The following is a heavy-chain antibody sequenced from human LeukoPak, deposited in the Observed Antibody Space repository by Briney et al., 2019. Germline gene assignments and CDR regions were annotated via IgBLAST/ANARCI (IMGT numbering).Heavy chain of an antibody. CDR1: GYTFTSYG. V-gene: IGHV1-18*01. Sequence: GASVKVSCKASGYTFTSYGIGWVRQAPGQGLEWMGWISAYNGNTNYAQKLQGRVTMTTDTSTSTAYMELRSLRSDDTAVYYCAGTIAAAGGHWFDPWGQGTLVTVSS. D-gene: IGHD6-13*01. CDR3: AGTIAAAGGHWFDP. CDR2: ISAYNGNT. J-gene: IGHJ5*02.